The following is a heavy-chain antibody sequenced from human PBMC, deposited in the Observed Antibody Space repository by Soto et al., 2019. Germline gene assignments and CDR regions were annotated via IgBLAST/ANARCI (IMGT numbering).Heavy chain of an antibody. Sequence: GGSLRLSCSASGFTFSSYAMGWVRQAPGKGLEWVSAISGGASNTFYTDSVKGRFTISRDSSRKTVYLQMNSLRAADTAIYYCARIRGGETVTYFDYWGQGTLVTVSS. V-gene: IGHV3-23*01. CDR3: ARIRGGETVTYFDY. J-gene: IGHJ4*02. CDR1: GFTFSSYA. D-gene: IGHD7-27*01. CDR2: ISGGASNT.